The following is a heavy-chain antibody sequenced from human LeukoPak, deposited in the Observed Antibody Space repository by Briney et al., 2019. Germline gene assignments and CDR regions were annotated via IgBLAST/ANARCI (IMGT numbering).Heavy chain of an antibody. CDR2: IHHSGHT. D-gene: IGHD2-2*01. V-gene: IGHV4-31*03. CDR1: GDSVISGTSF. CDR3: ARYCSSTSCSFDY. Sequence: PSQTLSLTCTVSGDSVISGTSFWGWIRQHPGKGLEWVGYIHHSGHTYDNPSLQSRVIISMDKSKNQFSLKLNSVTAADTAVYYCARYCSSTSCSFDYWGQGALVTVSS. J-gene: IGHJ4*02.